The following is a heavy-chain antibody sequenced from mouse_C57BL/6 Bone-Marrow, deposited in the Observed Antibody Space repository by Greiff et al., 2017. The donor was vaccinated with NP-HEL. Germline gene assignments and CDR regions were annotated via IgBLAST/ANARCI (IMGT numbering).Heavy chain of an antibody. CDR1: GFTFSDYG. Sequence: EVNLVESGGGLVKPGGSLKLSCAASGFTFSDYGMHWVRQAPEKGLEWVAYISSGSSTIYYADTVKGRFTISRDNAKNTLFLQMTSLRSEDTAMYYCARPYDYSWFAYWGQGTLVTVSA. V-gene: IGHV5-17*01. J-gene: IGHJ3*01. CDR3: ARPYDYSWFAY. D-gene: IGHD2-4*01. CDR2: ISSGSSTI.